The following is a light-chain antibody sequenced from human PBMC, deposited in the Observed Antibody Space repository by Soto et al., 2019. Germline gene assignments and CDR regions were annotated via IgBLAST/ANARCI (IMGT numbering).Light chain of an antibody. CDR2: DAS. CDR3: QQRNVWPPIT. J-gene: IGKJ5*01. V-gene: IGKV3-11*01. CDR1: QSVSSY. Sequence: EVVLTQSPATLSLSPGERATLSCGSSQSVSSYLAWYQQKPGQAPRLLIYDASTRATGIPARFSGSGSGTEFTLTINSLEPADFAVYYCQQRNVWPPITFGQGTRLEIK.